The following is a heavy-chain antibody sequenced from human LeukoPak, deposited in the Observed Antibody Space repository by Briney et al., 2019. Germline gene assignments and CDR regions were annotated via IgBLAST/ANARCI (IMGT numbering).Heavy chain of an antibody. CDR2: ISGYTGDT. Sequence: ASVKVPCKTSGYTFTNYDIYWVRQAPGQGLECMGWISGYTGDTKYAQILQGRFTVTTDTSTSTAYMELRSLTYDDTAVYYCARVPRIYTKYSSSDYYLDVWGTGTTVTVSS. V-gene: IGHV1-18*01. CDR3: ARVPRIYTKYSSSDYYLDV. CDR1: GYTFTNYD. D-gene: IGHD6-13*01. J-gene: IGHJ6*03.